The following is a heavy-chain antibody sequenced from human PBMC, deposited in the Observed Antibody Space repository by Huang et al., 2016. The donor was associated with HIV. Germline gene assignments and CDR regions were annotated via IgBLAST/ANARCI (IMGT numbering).Heavy chain of an antibody. V-gene: IGHV4-34*01. CDR2: ITHSGST. D-gene: IGHD3-10*01. CDR1: GGSFSGYY. Sequence: QVQLHQWGAGLLKPSETLSLTCAVYGGSFSGYYWSWIRQPPGKGLEGIGEITHSGSTNYNPARKRRVTISEETSKNQCSLKLSSVTAADTAVYYCARAPHYGSGSYYYWGQGTLVTVSS. CDR3: ARAPHYGSGSYYY. J-gene: IGHJ4*02.